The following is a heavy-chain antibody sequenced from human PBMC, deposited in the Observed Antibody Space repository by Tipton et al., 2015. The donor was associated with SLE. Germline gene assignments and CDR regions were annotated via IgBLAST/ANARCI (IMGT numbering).Heavy chain of an antibody. D-gene: IGHD5-12*01. CDR2: IYPGDSDT. CDR1: GYSFTSYW. CDR3: ARRSQDGDSGYDQGCFDY. J-gene: IGHJ4*02. V-gene: IGHV5-51*01. Sequence: QSGAEVKKPGESLRISCEGSGYSFTSYWIGWVRQMPGKGLDWMGIIYPGDSDTRYSPSFQGQVTISADKSISTAYLHWSSLKASDSAMYYCARRSQDGDSGYDQGCFDYWGQGTLVTVSS.